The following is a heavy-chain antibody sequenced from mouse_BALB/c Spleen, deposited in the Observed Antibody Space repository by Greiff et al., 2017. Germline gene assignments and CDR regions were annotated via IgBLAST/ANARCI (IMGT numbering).Heavy chain of an antibody. CDR2: INPSTGYT. J-gene: IGHJ4*01. V-gene: IGHV1-7*01. CDR3: ARGSSYVDAMDY. D-gene: IGHD1-1*01. Sequence: VQVVESGAELAKPGASVKMSCKASGYTFTSYWMHWVKQRPGQGLEWIGYINPSTGYTEYNQKFKDKATLTADKSSSTAYMQLSSLTSEDSAVYYCARGSSYVDAMDYWGQGTSVTVSS. CDR1: GYTFTSYW.